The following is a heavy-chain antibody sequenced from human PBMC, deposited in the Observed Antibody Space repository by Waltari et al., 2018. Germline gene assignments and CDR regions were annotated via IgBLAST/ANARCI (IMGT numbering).Heavy chain of an antibody. D-gene: IGHD6-13*01. Sequence: TNYNPSLKSRVTISVDTSKNQFSLKLSSVTAADTAVYYCARGPVIAAAGKGGWFDPWGQGTLVTVSS. J-gene: IGHJ5*02. V-gene: IGHV4-34*01. CDR2: T. CDR3: ARGPVIAAAGKGGWFDP.